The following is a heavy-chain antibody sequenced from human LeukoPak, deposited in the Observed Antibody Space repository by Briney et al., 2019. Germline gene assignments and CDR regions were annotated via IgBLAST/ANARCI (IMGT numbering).Heavy chain of an antibody. J-gene: IGHJ6*03. CDR3: ARETTGTDEGYYYYYMDV. D-gene: IGHD1-1*01. Sequence: PGGSLRLSCAASGFTFTTYSMNWVRQAPGKGLEWVSYIGSSSTTIYYADSVKGRFTISRDNAKNSLYLQMNSLRAEDTAVYYCARETTGTDEGYYYYYMDVWGKGTTVTVSS. V-gene: IGHV3-48*04. CDR2: IGSSSTTI. CDR1: GFTFTTYS.